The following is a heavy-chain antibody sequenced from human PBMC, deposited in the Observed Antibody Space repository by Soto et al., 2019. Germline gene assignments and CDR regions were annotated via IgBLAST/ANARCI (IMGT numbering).Heavy chain of an antibody. Sequence: EVQLLESGGGLVQPGGSLRLSCAASGFTFSSYAMSWVRQAPGKGLEWVSAISGSGGSTYYADSVKGRFTISRDNSKNTLYLQMNSLRAEDTAVYYCAKDQSMVVTAIRYFDYWGQGTLVTVSS. D-gene: IGHD2-21*02. V-gene: IGHV3-23*01. CDR2: ISGSGGST. CDR1: GFTFSSYA. CDR3: AKDQSMVVTAIRYFDY. J-gene: IGHJ4*02.